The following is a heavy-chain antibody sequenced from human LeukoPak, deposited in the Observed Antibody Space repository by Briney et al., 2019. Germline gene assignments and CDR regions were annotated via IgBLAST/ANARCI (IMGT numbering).Heavy chain of an antibody. J-gene: IGHJ4*02. V-gene: IGHV3-7*01. D-gene: IGHD4-17*01. CDR3: TRDPLYGALDS. CDR1: GFTFGSYW. CDR2: IQPDGSQG. Sequence: GGSLRLSCVASGFTFGSYWMTWVRQAPGKGLEWVANIQPDGSQGLYVDSVKGRFIISRDHAKKSLYLQMNSLRAEDTAVYYCTRDPLYGALDSWGQGTLVTVSS.